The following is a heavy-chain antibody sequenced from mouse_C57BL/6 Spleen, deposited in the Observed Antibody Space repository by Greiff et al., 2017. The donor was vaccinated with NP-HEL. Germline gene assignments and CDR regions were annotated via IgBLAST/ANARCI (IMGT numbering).Heavy chain of an antibody. CDR1: GFTFSDYY. Sequence: EVQLVESEGGLVQPGSSMKLSCTASGFTFSDYYMAWVRQVPEKGLEWVANINYDGSSTYYLDSLKSRFIISRDNAKNILYLQMSSLKSEDTATYYCARGLGTFAYWGQGTLVTVSA. CDR3: ARGLGTFAY. CDR2: INYDGSST. V-gene: IGHV5-16*01. J-gene: IGHJ3*01. D-gene: IGHD4-1*01.